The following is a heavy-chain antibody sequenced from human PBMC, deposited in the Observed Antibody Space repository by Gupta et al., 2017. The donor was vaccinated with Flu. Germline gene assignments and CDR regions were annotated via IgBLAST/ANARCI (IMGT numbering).Heavy chain of an antibody. CDR2: FRPIFGIA. V-gene: IGHV1-69*17. CDR1: GVFFSTHA. CDR3: ARAKGNFLPDVFDM. Sequence: QVQLMQSGAEVKKPGSSVKVSCKASGVFFSTHAINWVRQAPGQGLEWLGGFRPIFGIANYAQKFQGRVTITADTSTNTVYMDLGGLRSDDTAVYYCARAKGNFLPDVFDMWGPGTMVTVSS. J-gene: IGHJ3*02. D-gene: IGHD2/OR15-2a*01.